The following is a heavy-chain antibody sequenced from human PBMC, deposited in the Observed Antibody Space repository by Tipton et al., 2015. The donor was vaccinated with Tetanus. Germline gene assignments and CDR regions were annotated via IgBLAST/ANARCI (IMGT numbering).Heavy chain of an antibody. V-gene: IGHV1-69*01. CDR1: GGTLSSYG. CDR2: IIPMLGTI. D-gene: IGHD4-17*01. Sequence: QLVQSGPEVKKPGSSVKVSCKVSGGTLSSYGFSWVRQAPGEGLEWMGGIIPMLGTINYAQKFRGRVTITADESTSTVYMEVSSLRPEDTAVYYCARDGDYVWGQGAVVTVST. J-gene: IGHJ4*02. CDR3: ARDGDYV.